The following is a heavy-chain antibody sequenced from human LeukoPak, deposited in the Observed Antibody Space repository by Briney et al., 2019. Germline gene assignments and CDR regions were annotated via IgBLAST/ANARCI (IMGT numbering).Heavy chain of an antibody. V-gene: IGHV3-43*02. CDR3: AKAVHSWELLPVFDY. Sequence: GGSLRLSCAASGFTFDEYAMHWVRQVPGKGLEWVSLINRDGSSTYYADSVQGRFTISRDNSKKSLFLQMDSLRTEDTALHYCAKAVHSWELLPVFDYWGQGTLVTVSS. CDR2: INRDGSST. CDR1: GFTFDEYA. D-gene: IGHD1-26*01. J-gene: IGHJ4*02.